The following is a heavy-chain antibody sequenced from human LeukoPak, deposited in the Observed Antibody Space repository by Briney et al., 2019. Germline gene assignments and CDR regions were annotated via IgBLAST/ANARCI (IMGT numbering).Heavy chain of an antibody. CDR3: ARNGSLMETFDS. D-gene: IGHD3-10*01. CDR2: IFYSGST. J-gene: IGHJ4*02. V-gene: IGHV4-39*01. Sequence: SETLSLTCTVSGGALSSSLSSSRYYWGWVRQPPGKRLEWIASIFYSGSTYYSPSFKSRVTISVDTSTNQFSLKMNSVTAAGTAIYYCARNGSLMETFDSWGQGTLVTVSS. CDR1: GGALSSSLSSSRYY.